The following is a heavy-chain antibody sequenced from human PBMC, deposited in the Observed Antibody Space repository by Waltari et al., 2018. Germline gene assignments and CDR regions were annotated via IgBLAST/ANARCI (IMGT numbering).Heavy chain of an antibody. J-gene: IGHJ4*02. CDR2: IRSNAYGGTT. CDR1: GFTFGDYA. CDR3: TSDQHTPGY. Sequence: VQLVESGGGLVQPGRSLRLSCTASGFTFGDYALSWFRQAPGKGLEWVGFIRSNAYGGTTEYSANVKGRFTSSRDESKSIVYLQMNSLKTEDTAVYYCTSDQHTPGYWGQGTLVTVSA. D-gene: IGHD2-15*01. V-gene: IGHV3-49*03.